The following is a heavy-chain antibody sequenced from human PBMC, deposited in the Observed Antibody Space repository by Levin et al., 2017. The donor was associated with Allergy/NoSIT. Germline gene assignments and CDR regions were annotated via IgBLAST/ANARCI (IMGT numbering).Heavy chain of an antibody. V-gene: IGHV4-34*01. D-gene: IGHD2-15*01. Sequence: PGGSLRLSCAVYGGSFSGYYWSWIRQPPGKGLEWIGEINHSGSTNYNPSLKSRVTISVDTSKNQFSLKLSSVTAADTAVYYCARGLGYCSGGSCYSGAFDIWGQGTMVTVSS. CDR1: GGSFSGYY. J-gene: IGHJ3*02. CDR3: ARGLGYCSGGSCYSGAFDI. CDR2: INHSGST.